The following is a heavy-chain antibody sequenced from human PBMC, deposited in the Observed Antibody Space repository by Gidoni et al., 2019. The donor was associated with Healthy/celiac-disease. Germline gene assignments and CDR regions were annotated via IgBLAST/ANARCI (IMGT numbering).Heavy chain of an antibody. D-gene: IGHD6-19*01. CDR2: ISSSSSYI. CDR3: ARDTVAGISAFDI. Sequence: EVKLVESGGGLVKPGGSLRLSCAASGFTFSSYSMNWVRQAPGKGLEWVSSISSSSSYIYYADSVKGRFTISRDNAKNSLYLQMNSLRAEDTAVYYCARDTVAGISAFDIWGQGTMVTVSS. V-gene: IGHV3-21*01. J-gene: IGHJ3*02. CDR1: GFTFSSYS.